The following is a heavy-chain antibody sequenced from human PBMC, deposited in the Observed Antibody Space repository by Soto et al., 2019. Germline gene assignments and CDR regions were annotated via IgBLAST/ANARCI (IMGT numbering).Heavy chain of an antibody. CDR2: IDNSGST. CDR1: GGSISNYF. J-gene: IGHJ4*02. V-gene: IGHV4-4*07. CDR3: ARGGQDFWSGPFDY. Sequence: SETLSLTYTVSGGSISNYFCNWIRQPAGKGLEWIGRIDNSGSTNYNPSLKSRITMSADTSRNQFSLKLNSVTAADTAVYYCARGGQDFWSGPFDYWGQGALVTVSS. D-gene: IGHD3-3*01.